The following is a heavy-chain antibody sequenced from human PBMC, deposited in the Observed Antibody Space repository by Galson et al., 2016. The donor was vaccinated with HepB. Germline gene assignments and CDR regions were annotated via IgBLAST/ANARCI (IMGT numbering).Heavy chain of an antibody. CDR2: IWYDGSNE. CDR1: GFTFSSYG. Sequence: SLRLSCAASGFTFSSYGMHWVRQAPGKGLEWVAVIWYDGSNEYYGDSVKGRVSISRDNSKNTLYLQMNSLRADDTAVYYCARDPGGDTMITDTFDYWGQGTLVTVSS. CDR3: ARDPGGDTMITDTFDY. J-gene: IGHJ4*02. V-gene: IGHV3-33*01. D-gene: IGHD3-22*01.